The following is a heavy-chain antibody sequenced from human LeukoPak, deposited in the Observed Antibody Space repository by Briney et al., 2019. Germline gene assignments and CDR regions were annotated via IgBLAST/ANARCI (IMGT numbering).Heavy chain of an antibody. D-gene: IGHD5-24*01. J-gene: IGHJ4*02. CDR1: GGSISSYY. Sequence: SETLSLTCTVSGGSISSYYWSWIRQPPGKGLEWIGDIYYSGSTNYNPSLKSRVTISVDTSKNQFSLKLSSVTAADTAVYYCARIVGRRWLQLRGYYFDYWGQGTLVTVSS. CDR3: ARIVGRRWLQLRGYYFDY. V-gene: IGHV4-59*01. CDR2: IYYSGST.